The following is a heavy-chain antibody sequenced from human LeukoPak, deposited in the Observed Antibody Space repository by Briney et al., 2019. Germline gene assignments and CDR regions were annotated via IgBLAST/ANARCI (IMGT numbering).Heavy chain of an antibody. Sequence: GGSLRLSCAASGFTFSSYGMHWVRQAPGKGLEWVAFIRYSGSAKYYADSVQGRFTISRDNSKNTLYLQMNSLRPEDTAVYYCAKDRGDYLVLLFDYWGQGALVTVSA. CDR3: AKDRGDYLVLLFDY. CDR2: IRYSGSAK. V-gene: IGHV3-30*02. D-gene: IGHD3-16*01. J-gene: IGHJ4*02. CDR1: GFTFSSYG.